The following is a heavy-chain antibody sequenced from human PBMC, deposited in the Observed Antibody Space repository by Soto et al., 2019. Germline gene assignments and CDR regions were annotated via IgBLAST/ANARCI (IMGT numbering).Heavy chain of an antibody. J-gene: IGHJ4*02. Sequence: GGSLRLSCAASGFTFDDYAMHWVRQAPGKGLEWVSGISWNSGSIGYADSVKGRFTISRDNAKNSLYLQMNSLRAEDTALYYCAKDAMSDVAARGHYYFDYWGQGTLVTVSS. CDR2: ISWNSGSI. V-gene: IGHV3-9*01. CDR1: GFTFDDYA. CDR3: AKDAMSDVAARGHYYFDY. D-gene: IGHD6-6*01.